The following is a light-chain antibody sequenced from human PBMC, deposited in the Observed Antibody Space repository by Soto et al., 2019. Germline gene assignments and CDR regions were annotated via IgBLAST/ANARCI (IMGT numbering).Light chain of an antibody. Sequence: DIQMTQSPSSLSASVGDRVTIPCRASQSISSYLNWYQQKQGKAPKXXIYAASSLQSGVPSRFSGSGSGTDFTLTISSLKPEDFETYYCQQSFSTPWTFGQGTKVDIK. V-gene: IGKV1-39*01. CDR2: AAS. CDR3: QQSFSTPWT. J-gene: IGKJ1*01. CDR1: QSISSY.